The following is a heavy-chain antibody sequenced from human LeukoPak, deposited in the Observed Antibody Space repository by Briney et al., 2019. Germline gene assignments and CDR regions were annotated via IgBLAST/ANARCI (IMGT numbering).Heavy chain of an antibody. CDR2: ISGSGGST. J-gene: IGHJ5*02. D-gene: IGHD2-15*01. V-gene: IGHV3-23*01. Sequence: GGSLRLSCAASGFTFSSYAMSWVRQAPGKGLEWVSAISGSGGSTYYADSVKGRFTISRDNSKNTLYLQMNSLGAEGTAVYLRAKADVVVAANWFDPWGQGNLVTVSS. CDR1: GFTFSSYA. CDR3: AKADVVVAANWFDP.